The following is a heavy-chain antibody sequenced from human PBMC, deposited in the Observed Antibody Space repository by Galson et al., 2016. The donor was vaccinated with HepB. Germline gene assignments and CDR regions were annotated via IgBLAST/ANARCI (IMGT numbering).Heavy chain of an antibody. CDR3: ARDGVGAGGYFDL. J-gene: IGHJ2*01. Sequence: SLRLSCAASGFTVSRNCMSWVRQAPGKGLEWVSVINGKDNTFYADSVKGRFTISRDNSKNMVFLQMNSLRVDDTAVYYCARDGVGAGGYFDLWGRGTLVTVSS. CDR2: INGKDNT. CDR1: GFTVSRNC. D-gene: IGHD1-26*01. V-gene: IGHV3-53*01.